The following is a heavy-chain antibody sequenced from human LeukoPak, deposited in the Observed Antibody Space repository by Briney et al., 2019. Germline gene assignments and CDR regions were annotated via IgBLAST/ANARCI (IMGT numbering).Heavy chain of an antibody. J-gene: IGHJ3*02. CDR2: IYYSGST. CDR1: GGSISSYY. Sequence: SETLSLTCTVSGGSISSYYWSWIRQPPGKGLEWIGYIYYSGSTNYNPSLKSRVTISVDTSKNQFSLKLSSVTAADTAVYYCARHLSWAAFDIWGQGTMVTVSS. D-gene: IGHD3-16*02. CDR3: ARHLSWAAFDI. V-gene: IGHV4-59*08.